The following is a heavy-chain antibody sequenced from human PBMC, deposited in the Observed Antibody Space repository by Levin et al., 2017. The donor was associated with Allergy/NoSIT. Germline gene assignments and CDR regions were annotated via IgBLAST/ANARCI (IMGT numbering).Heavy chain of an antibody. CDR2: ITWDGGST. Sequence: GGSLRLSCAASGFTFDDYTMHWVRQAPGKGLEWVSLITWDGGSTYYADSVKGRFTISRDNSKNSLYLQMNSLRTEDTALYYCAKGAIAASRGNYFYMDVWGKGTTVTVSS. V-gene: IGHV3-43*01. D-gene: IGHD6-13*01. CDR1: GFTFDDYT. CDR3: AKGAIAASRGNYFYMDV. J-gene: IGHJ6*03.